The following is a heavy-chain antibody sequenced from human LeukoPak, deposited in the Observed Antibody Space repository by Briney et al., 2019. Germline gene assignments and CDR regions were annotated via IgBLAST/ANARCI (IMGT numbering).Heavy chain of an antibody. D-gene: IGHD6-19*01. CDR3: ARGLRIAVAGPTDY. CDR1: GFTFSSYW. CDR2: IKQDGSEK. J-gene: IGHJ4*02. Sequence: GGSLRLSCAASGFTFSSYWMSWVRQAPGKGLEWVANIKQDGSEKYYVDSVKGRFTISRDNAKNSLYLQMNSLRAEDTAVYYCARGLRIAVAGPTDYWGQGTLVTVSS. V-gene: IGHV3-7*01.